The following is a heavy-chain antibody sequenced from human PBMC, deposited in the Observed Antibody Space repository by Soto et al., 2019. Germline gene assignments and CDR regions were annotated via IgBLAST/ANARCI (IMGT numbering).Heavy chain of an antibody. Sequence: GGSLRLSCAATGFSFNIYAMYWVRQAPGKGLEWVAVISYDGSEQYYADSVKGRFIISRDNARNTVHLEINSLRSDDTAVYYCARDEPPHGGGWYAGWGYFEHWGQGTKVTVSS. J-gene: IGHJ4*02. CDR2: ISYDGSEQ. CDR1: GFSFNIYA. CDR3: ARDEPPHGGGWYAGWGYFEH. D-gene: IGHD6-19*01. V-gene: IGHV3-30*03.